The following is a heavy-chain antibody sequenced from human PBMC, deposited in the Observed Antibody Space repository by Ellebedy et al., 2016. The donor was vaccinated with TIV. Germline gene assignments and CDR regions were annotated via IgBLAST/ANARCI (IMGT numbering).Heavy chain of an antibody. V-gene: IGHV4-39*01. CDR3: ARQHSSLYDYVRGSYRDAFDI. CDR2: IYYSGST. J-gene: IGHJ3*02. CDR1: GCSISSSSYY. Sequence: MPSETLSLTCTVSGCSISSSSYYWGWIRQPPGKGLEWIGSIYYSGSTYYNPSLKSRVTISVDTSKNQFSLKLSSVTAADTAVYYCARQHSSLYDYVRGSYRDAFDIWGQGTMVTVSS. D-gene: IGHD3-16*02.